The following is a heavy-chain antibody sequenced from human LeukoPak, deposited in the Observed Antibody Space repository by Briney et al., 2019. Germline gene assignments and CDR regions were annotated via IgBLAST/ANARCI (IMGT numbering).Heavy chain of an antibody. J-gene: IGHJ4*02. Sequence: GGSLRLSCAASGFTFRSYAMSWVRQAPGKGLEWVSAISGSGGSTYYADSVKGRFTISRDNSKNTLYLQMNSLRAEDTAVYYCAKDLGGGTGTTFDYWGQGTLVTVSS. CDR2: ISGSGGST. CDR3: AKDLGGGTGTTFDY. V-gene: IGHV3-23*01. D-gene: IGHD1-14*01. CDR1: GFTFRSYA.